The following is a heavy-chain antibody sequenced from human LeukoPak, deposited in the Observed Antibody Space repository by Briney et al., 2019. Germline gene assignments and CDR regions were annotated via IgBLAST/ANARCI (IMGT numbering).Heavy chain of an antibody. D-gene: IGHD6-13*01. J-gene: IGHJ4*02. Sequence: GGSLRLSCAASGFTFSSYSMNWVRQAPGKGLEWVSSIISSSSYIYYADSVKGRFTISRDNAKNSLYLQMNSLRAGDTAVYYCAKYPGIAAAGTTSDFDYWGQGTLVTVSS. CDR1: GFTFSSYS. CDR3: AKYPGIAAAGTTSDFDY. CDR2: IISSSSYI. V-gene: IGHV3-21*01.